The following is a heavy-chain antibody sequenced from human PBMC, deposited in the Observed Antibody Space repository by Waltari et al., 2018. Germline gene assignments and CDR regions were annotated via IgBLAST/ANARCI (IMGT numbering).Heavy chain of an antibody. V-gene: IGHV3-30-3*01. CDR1: GFTFSSYA. CDR2: ISYDGSNK. D-gene: IGHD3-9*01. J-gene: IGHJ4*02. CDR3: ARGGYFDWLLWGSLDY. Sequence: QVQLVEPGGGVVQPGRSLRLSCAASGFTFSSYAMHWVRQAPGKGLEWGAVISYDGSNKYYADSVKGRFTISRDNSKNTLYLQMNSLRAEDTAVYYCARGGYFDWLLWGSLDYWGQGTLVTVSS.